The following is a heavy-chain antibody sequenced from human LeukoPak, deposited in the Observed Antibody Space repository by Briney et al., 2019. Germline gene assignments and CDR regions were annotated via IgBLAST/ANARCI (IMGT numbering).Heavy chain of an antibody. CDR1: GGSISSYY. J-gene: IGHJ2*01. Sequence: SETLSLTCTVSGGSISSYYWSWIRQPPGKGLEWIGYIYYSGSTNYNPSLKSRVTISVDTSKNQFSLKLSSVTAADTAVYYCARVQATVTTWYFDLWGRGTLVTVSS. D-gene: IGHD4-17*01. V-gene: IGHV4-59*01. CDR3: ARVQATVTTWYFDL. CDR2: IYYSGST.